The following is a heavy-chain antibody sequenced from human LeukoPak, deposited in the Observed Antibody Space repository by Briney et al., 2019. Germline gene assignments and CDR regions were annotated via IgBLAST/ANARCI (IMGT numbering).Heavy chain of an antibody. CDR3: ARGRVARGYCSGGSCRSPSYNWFDP. CDR1: GFTFSSYA. Sequence: GGSLRLSCAASGFTFSSYAMHWVRQAPGKGLEWVAVISYDGSNKYYADSVKGRFTISRDNSKNTLYPQMNSLRAEDTAVYYCARGRVARGYCSGGSCRSPSYNWFDPWGQGTLVTVSS. D-gene: IGHD2-15*01. V-gene: IGHV3-30-3*01. J-gene: IGHJ5*02. CDR2: ISYDGSNK.